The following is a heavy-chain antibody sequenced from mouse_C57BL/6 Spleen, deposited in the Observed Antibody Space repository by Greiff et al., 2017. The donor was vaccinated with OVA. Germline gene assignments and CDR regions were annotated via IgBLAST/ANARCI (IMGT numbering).Heavy chain of an antibody. Sequence: EVQLVESGGGLVQPKGSLKLSCAASGFSFNTYAMNWVRQAPGKGLEWVARIRSKSNNYATYYADSVKDRFTISRDDSESMLYLQMNNLKTEDTAMYYCVRLGWYDWYFDVWGTGTTVTVSS. J-gene: IGHJ1*03. CDR2: IRSKSNNYAT. V-gene: IGHV10-1*01. D-gene: IGHD2-3*01. CDR1: GFSFNTYA. CDR3: VRLGWYDWYFDV.